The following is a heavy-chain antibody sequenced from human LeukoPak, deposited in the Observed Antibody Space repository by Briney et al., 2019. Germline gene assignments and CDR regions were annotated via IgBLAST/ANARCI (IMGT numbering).Heavy chain of an antibody. CDR1: GFTFSSYG. J-gene: IGHJ4*02. CDR2: ISYDGSNK. D-gene: IGHD5-18*01. CDR3: AKVYFTAVDTATGPYFDY. Sequence: GGSLRLSCAASGFTFSSYGMHWVRQAPGKGLEWVAVISYDGSNKYYADSVKGRFTISRGNSKNTLYLQMNSLRAEDTAVYYCAKVYFTAVDTATGPYFDYWGQGTLVTVSS. V-gene: IGHV3-30*18.